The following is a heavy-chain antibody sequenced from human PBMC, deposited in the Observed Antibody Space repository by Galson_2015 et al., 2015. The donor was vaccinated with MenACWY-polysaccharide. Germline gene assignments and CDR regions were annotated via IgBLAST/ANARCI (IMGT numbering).Heavy chain of an antibody. D-gene: IGHD1-26*01. J-gene: IGHJ4*02. CDR3: ARVSVRCGGARTSVIDY. CDR1: GFTFSSYW. V-gene: IGHV3-7*03. Sequence: SLRLSCAASGFTFSSYWMSWVRQAPGKGLEWVANIKEGGSEKYYVDSVKGRFTISRDNAKNSLYLQMNSLRAEDTAVYYCARVSVRCGGARTSVIDYWGQGTLVTVSS. CDR2: IKEGGSEK.